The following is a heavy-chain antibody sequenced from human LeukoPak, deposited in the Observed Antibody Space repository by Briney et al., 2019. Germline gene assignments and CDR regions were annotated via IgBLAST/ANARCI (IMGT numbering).Heavy chain of an antibody. Sequence: GGSLRLSCAASGFTFSDYYMDWVRQPPGKGLERVGRIRNKANSYTTEYAASVKGIFTIPRDDSKNSLYLQMNSLKAEDTAVYYYTRVANGIDYWGQGTLVTVSS. CDR3: TRVANGIDY. V-gene: IGHV3-72*01. CDR2: IRNKANSYTT. J-gene: IGHJ4*02. CDR1: GFTFSDYY.